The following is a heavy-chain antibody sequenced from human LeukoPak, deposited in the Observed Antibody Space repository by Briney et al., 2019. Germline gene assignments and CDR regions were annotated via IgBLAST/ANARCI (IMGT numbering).Heavy chain of an antibody. J-gene: IGHJ4*02. D-gene: IGHD3-22*01. Sequence: GGSLRLSCAASGFTFSSYAMHWVRQAPGKGLEWVADISYDGSNKYYADSVKGRFTISRDNSKNTLYLQMNSLRAEDTAVYYCARDDHDKSYYDSSGYCDYWGQGTLVTVSS. CDR1: GFTFSSYA. CDR2: ISYDGSNK. V-gene: IGHV3-30-3*01. CDR3: ARDDHDKSYYDSSGYCDY.